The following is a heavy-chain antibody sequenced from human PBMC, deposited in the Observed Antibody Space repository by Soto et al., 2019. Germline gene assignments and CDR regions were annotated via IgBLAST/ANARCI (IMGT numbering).Heavy chain of an antibody. Sequence: QVQLVESGGGVVQPGRPLRLSCAASGFTFSSYALHWVRQAPGKGLEWVAVISYDGSKKYYADSVKGRFTIARDNSKNTLYLQMNSLRVEDTAVYYCARSVAFWSGNEPNNWFDPGGQGTLVTVSS. CDR2: ISYDGSKK. CDR3: ARSVAFWSGNEPNNWFDP. CDR1: GFTFSSYA. J-gene: IGHJ5*02. D-gene: IGHD3-3*01. V-gene: IGHV3-30-3*01.